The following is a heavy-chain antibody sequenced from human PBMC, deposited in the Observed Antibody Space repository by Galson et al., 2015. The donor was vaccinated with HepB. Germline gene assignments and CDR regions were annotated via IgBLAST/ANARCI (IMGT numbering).Heavy chain of an antibody. CDR2: INWNGSST. CDR1: GFTFDDYG. J-gene: IGHJ6*02. CDR3: ARDKNGDYPYYYYGMDV. Sequence: SLRLSCAASGFTFDDYGMSWVRQAPGKGLEWVSGINWNGSSTGYADSVKGRFTISRDNAKNSLYLQMNNLRAEDTALYYCARDKNGDYPYYYYGMDVWGQGTTVTVSS. D-gene: IGHD4-17*01. V-gene: IGHV3-20*04.